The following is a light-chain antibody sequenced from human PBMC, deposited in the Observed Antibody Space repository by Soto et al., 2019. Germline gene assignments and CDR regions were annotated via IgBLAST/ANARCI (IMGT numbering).Light chain of an antibody. J-gene: IGKJ5*01. CDR3: QQRNYWAPVT. CDR2: DAS. V-gene: IGKV3-11*01. Sequence: LTLYERKLAVYPKEVDTGSCRTSQSVRRYLAWYQQKPGQAPRLLIYDASTRATGIPARFSGSGSETAFTLTITSLQHADFAAYYCQQRNYWAPVTFGHGTRLEIK. CDR1: QSVRRY.